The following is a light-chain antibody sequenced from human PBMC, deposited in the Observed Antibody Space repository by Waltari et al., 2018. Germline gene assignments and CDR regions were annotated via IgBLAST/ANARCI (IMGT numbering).Light chain of an antibody. V-gene: IGLV1-40*01. CDR1: SSNIGQPYN. CDR2: DDS. Sequence: QSVLTQPPSVSGAPGQRVTISCTGSSSNIGQPYNVHWYQQVPGRAPKLLIYDDSHRPSGVPDRFSGSKSGTSASLAITGLQAEDEAEYFCQSYDSGLNGLFFGGGTKVTVL. CDR3: QSYDSGLNGLF. J-gene: IGLJ2*01.